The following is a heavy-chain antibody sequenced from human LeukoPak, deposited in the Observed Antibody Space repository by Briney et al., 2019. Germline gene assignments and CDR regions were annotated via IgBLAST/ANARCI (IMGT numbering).Heavy chain of an antibody. CDR3: AREPAGLGSWDAAFDI. D-gene: IGHD1-26*01. V-gene: IGHV4-59*01. CDR2: IYYSGST. J-gene: IGHJ3*02. Sequence: SETLSLTCTVSGGSITSYYWSWIRQPPGKGLEWIGYIYYSGSTNYNPSLKSRVTISVDTSKNQFSLKLSSVTAADTAVYYCAREPAGLGSWDAAFDIWGQGTMVTVSS. CDR1: GGSITSYY.